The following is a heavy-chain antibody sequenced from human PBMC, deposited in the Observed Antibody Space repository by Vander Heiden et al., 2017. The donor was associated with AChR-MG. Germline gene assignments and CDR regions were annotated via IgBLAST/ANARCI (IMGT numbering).Heavy chain of an antibody. D-gene: IGHD6-19*01. CDR2: ISSSSSHT. Sequence: QVQLVESGGGLVRPGGSLRLSCEASGFPFSDYYMGWIRQAPGKGLEWVAYISSSSSHTNYADSLKGRFSVSRDNAKKSLYLQVNSLTAEDTAVYYCARGGSSGWYAFDIWGQGTMVTVSS. V-gene: IGHV3-11*06. J-gene: IGHJ3*02. CDR1: GFPFSDYY. CDR3: ARGGSSGWYAFDI.